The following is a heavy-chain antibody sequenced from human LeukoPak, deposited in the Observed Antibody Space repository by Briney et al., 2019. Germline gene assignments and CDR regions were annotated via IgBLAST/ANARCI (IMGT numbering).Heavy chain of an antibody. CDR2: ITASTRTT. J-gene: IGHJ4*02. V-gene: IGHV3-23*01. CDR3: AKDQLNRFCSGGSCSVTHDY. Sequence: GGSLRLSCAASGFIFNAYGMSWVRQAPGQGLEWVSSITASTRTTYYTDSVKGRFIISRDNSRNTLYLQMNSLRAEDTAVYYCAKDQLNRFCSGGSCSVTHDYWGQGTLVTVSS. CDR1: GFIFNAYG. D-gene: IGHD2-15*01.